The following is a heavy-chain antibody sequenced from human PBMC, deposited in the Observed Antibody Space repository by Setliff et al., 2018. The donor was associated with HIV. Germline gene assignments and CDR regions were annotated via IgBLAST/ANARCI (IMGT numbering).Heavy chain of an antibody. CDR2: INHSGST. Sequence: TSETLSLTCAVYGGSFSGYYWSWIRQPPGKGLEWIGEINHSGSTNYNPSLKSRVTISVDTSKNQFSLKLSSVTAADTAVYYCARGPRWLQLTERRVDYWGQGTLVTV. CDR3: ARGPRWLQLTERRVDY. J-gene: IGHJ4*02. CDR1: GGSFSGYY. V-gene: IGHV4-34*01. D-gene: IGHD5-12*01.